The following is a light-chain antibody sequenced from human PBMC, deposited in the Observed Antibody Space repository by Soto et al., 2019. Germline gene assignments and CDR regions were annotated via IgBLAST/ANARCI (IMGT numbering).Light chain of an antibody. Sequence: EVAMSQSKATKSVSPGEGATLSCRASQSVSSKLAWYQQKPGQAPRLLIYGASTRATGIPASFSGSRSGTEFTLRFSNLRSDDPAIYDGLRPSNGITFGGGTKVDIK. CDR1: QSVSSK. J-gene: IGKJ4*01. CDR2: GAS. V-gene: IGKV3-15*01. CDR3: LRPSNGIT.